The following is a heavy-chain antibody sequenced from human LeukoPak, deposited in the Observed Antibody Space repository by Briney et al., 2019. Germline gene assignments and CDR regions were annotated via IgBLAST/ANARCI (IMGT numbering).Heavy chain of an antibody. V-gene: IGHV3-74*01. J-gene: IGHJ4*02. CDR2: IDPDGRTT. CDR1: GFTFSTYW. Sequence: RGSLRLSCAASGFTFSTYWMHWVRQAPGKGLVWVSRIDPDGRTTNYADSVKGRFTISRDNAKNTLYLQMNSLRAEDTAVYYCTTVRGSDFWGQGTMVTVSS. CDR3: TTVRGSDF. D-gene: IGHD3-10*01.